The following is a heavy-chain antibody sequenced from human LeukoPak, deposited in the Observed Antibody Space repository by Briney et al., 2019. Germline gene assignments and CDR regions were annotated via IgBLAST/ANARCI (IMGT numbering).Heavy chain of an antibody. D-gene: IGHD5/OR15-5a*01. J-gene: IGHJ3*02. CDR1: GFIFRSFW. V-gene: IGHV3-7*03. CDR3: ARYSAVSSPGPFDM. Sequence: GGSLRLSCTASGFIFRSFWMSWVHQAPGKRLEWVANIKQNGAEEYYLDSVKGRFTISRDNAKNSVYLQMSSLRVEDTAMYYCARYSAVSSPGPFDMWGQGTMVTVSS. CDR2: IKQNGAEE.